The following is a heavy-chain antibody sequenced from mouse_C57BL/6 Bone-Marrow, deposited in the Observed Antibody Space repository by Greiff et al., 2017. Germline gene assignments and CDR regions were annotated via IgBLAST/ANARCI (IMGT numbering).Heavy chain of an antibody. CDR3: ARGDGYWYFDV. Sequence: QVQLKQSGPELVKPGASVKISCKASGYAFSSSWMNWVKQRPGKGLEWIGRIYPGDGDTNYNGTFKGKATLSAEKSSSTAYMQLSSLTSEDSAVYFCARGDGYWYFDVWGTGTTVTVSS. J-gene: IGHJ1*03. CDR1: GYAFSSSW. CDR2: IYPGDGDT. D-gene: IGHD2-3*01. V-gene: IGHV1-82*01.